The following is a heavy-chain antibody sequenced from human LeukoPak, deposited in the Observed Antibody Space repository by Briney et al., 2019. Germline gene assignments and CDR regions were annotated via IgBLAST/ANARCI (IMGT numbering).Heavy chain of an antibody. J-gene: IGHJ2*01. CDR1: GFTFSSYA. Sequence: PGGSLRLSCAVSGFTFSSYAVSWVRQAPGKGLEWVSAISGSSTYYADSVKGRFTISRDNSKNTLYLQMNSLRAEDTAVYYCATDPADTYPNWYFDLWGRGTLVTVSS. CDR3: ATDPADTYPNWYFDL. D-gene: IGHD5-18*01. CDR2: ISGSST. V-gene: IGHV3-23*01.